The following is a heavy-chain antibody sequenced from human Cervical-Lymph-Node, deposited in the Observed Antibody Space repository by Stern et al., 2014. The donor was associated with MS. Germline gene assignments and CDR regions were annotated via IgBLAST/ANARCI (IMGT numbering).Heavy chain of an antibody. CDR1: GFSLSNGRMG. CDR3: ARILYDGAYRGDY. CDR2: IFSNDER. V-gene: IGHV2-26*01. Sequence: ESGPVLVKPTETLMLTCTVSGFSLSNGRMGVSWIRQPPGKALEWLAHIFSNDERSYSTSLKRRLTISKDTSRSQVVLTMTNMDPVDTATYFCARILYDGAYRGDYWGQGILVTVSS. D-gene: IGHD3-10*01. J-gene: IGHJ4*02.